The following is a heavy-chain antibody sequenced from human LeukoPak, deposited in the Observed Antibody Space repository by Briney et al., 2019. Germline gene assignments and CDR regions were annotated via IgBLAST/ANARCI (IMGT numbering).Heavy chain of an antibody. CDR2: ITGSGSTT. D-gene: IGHD3-10*01. CDR1: GFSSFA. CDR3: AKDFTSWFTGGFDY. V-gene: IGHV3-23*01. Sequence: GSLRLSCAASGFSSFAMNWVRQAPGKGLEWVSSITGSGSTTYYTDSVNGRFIISRDISKNTLYLQMNGLRAEDTAVYYCAKDFTSWFTGGFDYWGQGTLVTVSS. J-gene: IGHJ4*02.